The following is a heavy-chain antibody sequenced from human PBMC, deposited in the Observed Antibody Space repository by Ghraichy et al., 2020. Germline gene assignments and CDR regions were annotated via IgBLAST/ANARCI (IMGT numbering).Heavy chain of an antibody. V-gene: IGHV4-59*01. CDR1: GGSISGSY. J-gene: IGHJ4*02. CDR2: IYYTGTT. Sequence: SETLSLTCTVSGGSISGSYWSWIRQPPGKGLEWIGDIYYTGTTDYNPSLKSRVSISVDTSRNQFSLKLSSVTAADTAVYYCASSHYDSSGFYQFVYWGQGTLVTVSS. D-gene: IGHD3-22*01. CDR3: ASSHYDSSGFYQFVY.